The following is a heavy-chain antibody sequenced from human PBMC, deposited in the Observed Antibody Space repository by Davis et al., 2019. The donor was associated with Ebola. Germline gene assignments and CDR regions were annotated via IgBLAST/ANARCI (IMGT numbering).Heavy chain of an antibody. CDR1: GGSISSYY. CDR3: ARGRGVGATYFDY. V-gene: IGHV4-34*01. Sequence: SETLSLTCTVSGGSISSYYWSWIRQPPGKGLEWIGEINHSGSTNYNPSLKSRVTISVDKSKNQFSLKLSSVTAADTAVYYCARGRGVGATYFDYWGQGTLVTVSS. D-gene: IGHD1-26*01. J-gene: IGHJ4*02. CDR2: INHSGST.